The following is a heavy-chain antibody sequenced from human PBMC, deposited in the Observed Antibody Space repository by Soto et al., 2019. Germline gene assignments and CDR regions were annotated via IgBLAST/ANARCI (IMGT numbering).Heavy chain of an antibody. CDR1: GGSISRGAYS. Sequence: SETLSLTCTVSGGSISRGAYSWSWIGLPPGKRLEWIGYIYHRGTSHYNPSLKSRVTMSVDRSKNQFSLNLRSVTAADTAVYYCARTLDYGGSAGTNWFDPWGQGTLGTVSS. CDR2: IYHRGTS. J-gene: IGHJ5*02. D-gene: IGHD2-15*01. CDR3: ARTLDYGGSAGTNWFDP. V-gene: IGHV4-30-2*01.